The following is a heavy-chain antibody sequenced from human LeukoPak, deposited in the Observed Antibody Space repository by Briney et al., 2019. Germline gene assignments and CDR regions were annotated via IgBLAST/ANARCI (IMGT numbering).Heavy chain of an antibody. V-gene: IGHV1-18*01. J-gene: IGHJ4*02. CDR1: GYTFTSYG. Sequence: ASVTVSCTASGYTFTSYGISWVRQAPGQGLEWMGWISAYNGNTNYAQTLQGRVTMTTDTSTSTAYMELRSLRSDDTAVYSCARVIAAAASFDYWGQGTLVTVSS. CDR2: ISAYNGNT. CDR3: ARVIAAAASFDY. D-gene: IGHD6-13*01.